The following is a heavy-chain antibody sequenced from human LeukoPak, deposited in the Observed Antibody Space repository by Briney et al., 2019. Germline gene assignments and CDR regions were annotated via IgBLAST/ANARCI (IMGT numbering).Heavy chain of an antibody. CDR1: GFSFSTHL. D-gene: IGHD6-13*01. CDR3: ASERPSSSWYDY. J-gene: IGHJ4*02. V-gene: IGHV3-7*01. CDR2: IKQDGIEK. Sequence: GGSLRLSCAASGFSFSTHLMTWLRQAPRRGLEWVANIKQDGIEKYYADSVRGRFTISRDNAKNSLFLQMNSLRDEDTAVYYCASERPSSSWYDYWGQGTLVTVSS.